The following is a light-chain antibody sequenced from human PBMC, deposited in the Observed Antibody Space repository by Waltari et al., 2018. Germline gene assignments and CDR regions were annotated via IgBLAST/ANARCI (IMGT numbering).Light chain of an antibody. Sequence: QPALTQPPSVSGTPGQTVTISCSGSSSNIGSNTVNWYQVLPGSAPRLVIHNNNQRPSDVPARFSGSKSGTSASLAISGPQSEDEADYYCGGWDDTLTGPYVFGSGTKVIVL. CDR3: GGWDDTLTGPYV. J-gene: IGLJ1*01. CDR2: NNN. CDR1: SSNIGSNT. V-gene: IGLV1-44*01.